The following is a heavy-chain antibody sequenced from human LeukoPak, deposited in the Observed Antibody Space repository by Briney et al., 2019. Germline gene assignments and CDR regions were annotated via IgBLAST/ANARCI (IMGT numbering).Heavy chain of an antibody. CDR3: ARLYYDFWSGAPRGGDAFDI. D-gene: IGHD3-3*01. CDR1: GGSISSGSYY. J-gene: IGHJ3*02. CDR2: IYTSGST. Sequence: SETLPLTCTVSGGSISSGSYYWSWIRQPAGKGLEWIGHIYTSGSTNYNPSLKSRVTISVDTSKNQFSLKLSSVTAADTAVYYCARLYYDFWSGAPRGGDAFDIWGQGTMVTVSS. V-gene: IGHV4-61*09.